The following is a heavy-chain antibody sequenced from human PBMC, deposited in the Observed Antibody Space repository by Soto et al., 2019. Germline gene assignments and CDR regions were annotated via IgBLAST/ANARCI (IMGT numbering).Heavy chain of an antibody. CDR2: ISSSGSTI. V-gene: IGHV3-48*03. Sequence: PGGSLRLSFAASGFTFSSYEMNWVRQAPGKGLEWVSYISSSGSTIYYADSVKGRFTISRDNAKNSLYLQMNSLRAEDTAVYYCARVVQRGLRPFDYWGQGTLVIVS. J-gene: IGHJ4*02. CDR3: ARVVQRGLRPFDY. D-gene: IGHD3-3*01. CDR1: GFTFSSYE.